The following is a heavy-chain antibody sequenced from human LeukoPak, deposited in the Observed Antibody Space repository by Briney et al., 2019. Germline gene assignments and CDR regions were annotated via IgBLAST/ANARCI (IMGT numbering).Heavy chain of an antibody. V-gene: IGHV4-59*01. CDR1: GASISSYY. Sequence: PSETLSLTCTVSGASISSYYWSWLRQPPGKGLEWIGYIHYSGSTNYNPSLKSQVTISVDTSKKQYSLNVSSVTAADTAVYYCARDRGTFLDYWGQGTLVTVSS. CDR3: ARDRGTFLDY. J-gene: IGHJ4*02. CDR2: IHYSGST. D-gene: IGHD2/OR15-2a*01.